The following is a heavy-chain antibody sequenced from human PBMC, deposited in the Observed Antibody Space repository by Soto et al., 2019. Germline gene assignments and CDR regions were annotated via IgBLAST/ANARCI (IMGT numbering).Heavy chain of an antibody. Sequence: QVQLVQSGAEVKKPGASVKVSCKASGYTFTSYYMHWVRQAPGQGLEWMGIINPSGGSTTYAQKFQGRVTMTRDTATSTVYMELSSLRSEDTAVYYCARGDIVAIFGMDVWGQGTTVTVSS. J-gene: IGHJ6*02. CDR3: ARGDIVAIFGMDV. D-gene: IGHD5-12*01. V-gene: IGHV1-46*01. CDR2: INPSGGST. CDR1: GYTFTSYY.